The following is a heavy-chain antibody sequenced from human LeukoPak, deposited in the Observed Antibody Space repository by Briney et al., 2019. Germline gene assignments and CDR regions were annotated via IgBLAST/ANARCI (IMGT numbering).Heavy chain of an antibody. Sequence: GASVKVSCKASGYTFTDYYIHWVRQAPGRGLEWMGWINPSSGGTNYAQKFHGRVTLTRDTSISTAYMELRRLRSDDTAVYYCARETFTTVTSATDAFDIWGQGTMVTVSS. D-gene: IGHD4-17*01. CDR2: INPSSGGT. CDR3: ARETFTTVTSATDAFDI. CDR1: GYTFTDYY. J-gene: IGHJ3*02. V-gene: IGHV1-2*02.